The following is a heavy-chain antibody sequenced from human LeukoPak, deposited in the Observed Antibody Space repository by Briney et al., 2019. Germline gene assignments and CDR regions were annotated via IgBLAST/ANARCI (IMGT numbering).Heavy chain of an antibody. J-gene: IGHJ6*03. CDR2: IKQDGSEK. Sequence: PGGSLRLSCAASGFTFSSYWMSWVRQAPGKGLEWVANIKQDGSEKYYVDSVKGRFTISRDNAKNSLYLQMNSLRAEDTAVYYCARGGRKVVGLGVDYFYYDMDVWGKGATVTVS. CDR3: ARGGRKVVGLGVDYFYYDMDV. CDR1: GFTFSSYW. D-gene: IGHD2-15*01. V-gene: IGHV3-7*01.